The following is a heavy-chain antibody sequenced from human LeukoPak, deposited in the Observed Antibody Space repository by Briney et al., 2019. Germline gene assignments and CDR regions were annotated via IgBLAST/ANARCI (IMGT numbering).Heavy chain of an antibody. CDR1: GFTLSSYA. V-gene: IGHV3-23*01. CDR3: AKLPVRFLVSVHFDY. J-gene: IGHJ4*02. CDR2: ISGSGGST. Sequence: GGSLRLSCAASGFTLSSYAMSWVRQAPGKGLEWVSAISGSGGSTYYADSVKGRFTISRDNSKNTLYLQMNSLRAEDTAVYYCAKLPVRFLVSVHFDYWGQGTLVTVSS. D-gene: IGHD3-3*01.